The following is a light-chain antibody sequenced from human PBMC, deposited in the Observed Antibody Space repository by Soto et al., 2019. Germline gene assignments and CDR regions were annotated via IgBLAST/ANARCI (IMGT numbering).Light chain of an antibody. CDR2: RAS. CDR1: RSVSSNY. J-gene: IGKJ1*01. CDR3: QLYGFLPRS. Sequence: SLGTLSLTKGETATLSCRASRSVSSNYLAWYQQRPGQAPRLLINRASNRATGIPDRFTGSGSGTDFTLTINSLEPADFTVYYCQLYGFLPRSFGQVGIVDI. V-gene: IGKV3-20*01.